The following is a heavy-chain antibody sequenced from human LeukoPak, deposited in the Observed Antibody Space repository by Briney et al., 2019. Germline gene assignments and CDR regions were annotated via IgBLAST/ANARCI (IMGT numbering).Heavy chain of an antibody. CDR2: ISAYNGNT. D-gene: IGHD5-18*01. CDR3: ARYRSYGPRGGFDY. Sequence: GASVKVSCNASGYTFTSYAMNWVRQAPGQGLEWMGWISAYNGNTNYAQKLQGRVTMTTDTSTSTAYMELRSLRSDDTAVYYCARYRSYGPRGGFDYWGQGTLVTVSS. J-gene: IGHJ4*02. CDR1: GYTFTSYA. V-gene: IGHV1-18*01.